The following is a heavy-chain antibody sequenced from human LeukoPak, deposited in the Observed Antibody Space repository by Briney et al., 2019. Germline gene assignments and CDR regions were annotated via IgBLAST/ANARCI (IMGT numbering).Heavy chain of an antibody. J-gene: IGHJ4*02. CDR3: ARGLRELPHFGFYYFDY. Sequence: KSSETLSLTCTVSGGSISSSSYYWGWIRQPPGKGLEWIGNIYYGGSTYYNPSLKSRVTISVDTSKKQFSLKLNSVTAADTAVYFCARGLRELPHFGFYYFDYWGQGTLVTVSS. V-gene: IGHV4-39*07. D-gene: IGHD1-26*01. CDR1: GGSISSSSYY. CDR2: IYYGGST.